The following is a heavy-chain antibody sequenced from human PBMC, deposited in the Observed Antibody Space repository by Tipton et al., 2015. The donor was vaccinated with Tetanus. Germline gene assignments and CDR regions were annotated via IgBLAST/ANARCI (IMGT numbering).Heavy chain of an antibody. J-gene: IGHJ4*02. D-gene: IGHD1/OR15-1a*01. CDR3: ARAYGGGTYQAAYFH. V-gene: IGHV3-53*01. CDR1: GFSVSNSY. CDR2: IHRDGST. Sequence: SLRLSCAASGFSVSNSYLIWVRQAPGKGLEWVSVIHRDGSTSYADSVKGRFTVSRDNSKNTVYMEMNSLRTEDTALYYCARAYGGGTYQAAYFHWGRGTLVTVSS.